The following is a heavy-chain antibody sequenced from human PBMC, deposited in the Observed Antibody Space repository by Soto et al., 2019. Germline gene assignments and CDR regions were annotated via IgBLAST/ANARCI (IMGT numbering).Heavy chain of an antibody. J-gene: IGHJ6*02. D-gene: IGHD6-19*01. CDR2: IIPIFGTA. Sequence: GASVKVSCKASGGTFSSYAISWVRQAPGQGLEWMGGIIPIFGTANYAQKFQGRVTIIADESTSTAYMEMSSLRSEDTAVYYCASNSSGWYLIFGMDVWGQGTTVTVSS. V-gene: IGHV1-69*13. CDR1: GGTFSSYA. CDR3: ASNSSGWYLIFGMDV.